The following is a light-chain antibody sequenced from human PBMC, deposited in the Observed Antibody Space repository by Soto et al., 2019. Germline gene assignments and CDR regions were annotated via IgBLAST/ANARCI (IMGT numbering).Light chain of an antibody. CDR2: GAS. Sequence: EIVLTQSPDTLSLSPGERATLSCRASQSVSSSYLAWYQQKPGQAPRLLIYGASSRATGIPDWFSGSGSGTDFTLTISRLEPEDFAVYYCHQYDSSPLTFGGGTKVEIK. CDR1: QSVSSSY. J-gene: IGKJ4*01. CDR3: HQYDSSPLT. V-gene: IGKV3-20*01.